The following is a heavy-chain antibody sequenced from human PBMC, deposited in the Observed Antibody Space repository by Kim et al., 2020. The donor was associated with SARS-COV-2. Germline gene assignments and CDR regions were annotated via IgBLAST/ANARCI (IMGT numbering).Heavy chain of an antibody. CDR3: ARSDSEGSGWAYYYYYYMDV. CDR1: GFTFSSYS. J-gene: IGHJ6*03. Sequence: GGSLRLSCAASGFTFSSYSMNWVRQAPGKGLEWVSSISSSSSYIYYADSVKGRFTISRDNAKNSLYLQMNSLRAEDTAVYYCARSDSEGSGWAYYYYYYMDVWGNGPTVTVSS. D-gene: IGHD6-19*01. V-gene: IGHV3-21*01. CDR2: ISSSSSYI.